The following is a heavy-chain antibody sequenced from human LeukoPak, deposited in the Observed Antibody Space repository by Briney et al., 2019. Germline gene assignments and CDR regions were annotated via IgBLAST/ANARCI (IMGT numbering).Heavy chain of an antibody. CDR3: AREMVTTFAFDI. Sequence: GGSLRLSCAASGFTVSSNYMSWVRQAPGKGLEWVSVIYSGGSTYYADSVKGRFTISRDNAKNSLYLQMNSLRAEDTAVYYCAREMVTTFAFDIWGQGTMVTVSS. CDR1: GFTVSSNY. V-gene: IGHV3-53*01. D-gene: IGHD4-17*01. CDR2: IYSGGST. J-gene: IGHJ3*02.